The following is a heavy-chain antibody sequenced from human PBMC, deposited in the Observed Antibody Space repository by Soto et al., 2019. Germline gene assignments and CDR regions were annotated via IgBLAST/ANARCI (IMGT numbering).Heavy chain of an antibody. Sequence: ASVKVSCKASGYTFTSYGISWVRQAPGQGLEWMGWISAYNGNTNYAQKLQGRVTMTTDTSTSTAYMELRSLRSDDTAVYYCARGGYSSSRYDWNDGHKGFDPWGQGTLVPVTS. CDR1: GYTFTSYG. D-gene: IGHD6-13*01. CDR2: ISAYNGNT. CDR3: ARGGYSSSRYDWNDGHKGFDP. V-gene: IGHV1-18*01. J-gene: IGHJ5*02.